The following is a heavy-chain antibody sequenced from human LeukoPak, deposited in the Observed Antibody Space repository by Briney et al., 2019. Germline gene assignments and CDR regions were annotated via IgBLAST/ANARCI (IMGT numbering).Heavy chain of an antibody. V-gene: IGHV3-23*01. CDR1: GFTFTGYP. J-gene: IGHJ4*02. D-gene: IGHD6-19*01. CDR3: ARDRSYSSGWFDY. CDR2: ISGSGGST. Sequence: GGSLRLSVPPSGFTFTGYPMSWFRQPPGRGREWSSAISGSGGSTYYADSVKGRFTISRDNSKNTLYLQMNSLRAEDTAVYYCARDRSYSSGWFDYWGQGTLVTVSS.